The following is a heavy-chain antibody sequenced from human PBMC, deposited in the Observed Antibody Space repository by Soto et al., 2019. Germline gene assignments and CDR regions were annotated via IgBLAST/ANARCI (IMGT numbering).Heavy chain of an antibody. J-gene: IGHJ6*01. D-gene: IGHD3-3*01. CDR2: IKQDGSEK. Sequence: GGSLRLSCASSVFTFSSYWMSCVRESPGRWLEWVANIKQDGSEKYYVDSVKGRFTISRDNAKNSLYLQMNSLRAEDTAVYYCARGPADYDFWSGYKQYGMEVWGQGTTVNVSS. CDR1: VFTFSSYW. V-gene: IGHV3-7*01. CDR3: ARGPADYDFWSGYKQYGMEV.